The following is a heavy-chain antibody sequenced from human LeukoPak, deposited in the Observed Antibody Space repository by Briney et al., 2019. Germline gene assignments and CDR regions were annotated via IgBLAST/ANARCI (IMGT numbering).Heavy chain of an antibody. V-gene: IGHV3-11*01. D-gene: IGHD3-10*01. Sequence: GGSLRLSCAASGFTFSDYYMSWIRQAPGKGLEWVPYISSSGSTIYYADSVKGRFTISRDNAKNSLYLQMNSLRAEDTAVYYCARYYYGSGSYYGNFDYWGQGTLVTVSS. CDR3: ARYYYGSGSYYGNFDY. CDR2: ISSSGSTI. CDR1: GFTFSDYY. J-gene: IGHJ4*02.